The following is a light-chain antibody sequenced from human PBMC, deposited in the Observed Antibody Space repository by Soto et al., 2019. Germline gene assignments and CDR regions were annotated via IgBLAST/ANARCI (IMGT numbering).Light chain of an antibody. V-gene: IGLV4-60*03. CDR1: SGHSTYI. CDR3: ETWDSDTRV. CDR2: LEGSGSY. J-gene: IGLJ2*01. Sequence: QSVLTQSSSASASLGSSVKLTCTLNSGHSTYIIAWHQHQPGKAPRYLMKLEGSGSYNKGSGVPDRFSGSSSGADRYLTISNLQSEDEAAYYCETWDSDTRVFGGGTKL.